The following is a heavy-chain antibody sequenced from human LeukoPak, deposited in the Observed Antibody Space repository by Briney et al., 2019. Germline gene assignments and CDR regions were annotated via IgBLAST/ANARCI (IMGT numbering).Heavy chain of an antibody. CDR2: IYSSGTT. Sequence: SETLSLTCTVSGGSISNYYCSWIRQPAGKGLEWIGRIYSSGTTNYSPSLKSRVTISLDTSNNQYSLKLSSVTAADTAMYYCARDRGAYSYPYYYMDVWGKGNTVTVSS. V-gene: IGHV4-4*07. CDR3: ARDRGAYSYPYYYMDV. D-gene: IGHD5-18*01. CDR1: GGSISNYY. J-gene: IGHJ6*03.